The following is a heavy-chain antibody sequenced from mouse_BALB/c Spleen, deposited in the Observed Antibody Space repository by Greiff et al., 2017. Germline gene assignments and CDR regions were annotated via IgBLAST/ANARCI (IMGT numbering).Heavy chain of an antibody. Sequence: EVKVEESGGGLVKPGGSLKLSCAASGFAFSSYDMSWVRQTPEKRLEWVAYISSGGGSTYYPDTVKGRFTISRDNAKNTLYLQMSSLKSEDTAMYYCARQGGKYWYFDVWGAGTTVTVSS. V-gene: IGHV5-12-1*01. CDR2: ISSGGGST. CDR3: ARQGGKYWYFDV. CDR1: GFAFSSYD. J-gene: IGHJ1*01.